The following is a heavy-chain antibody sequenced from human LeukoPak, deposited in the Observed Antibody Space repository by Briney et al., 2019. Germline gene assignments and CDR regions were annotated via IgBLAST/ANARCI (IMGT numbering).Heavy chain of an antibody. CDR2: IYTGGST. J-gene: IGHJ2*01. V-gene: IGHV3-66*02. Sequence: GGSLRLSCAASGFTVSTNCMTWVRQAPGKGLEWVTVIYTGGSTYYADSVKGRFINSRDNSKNTLYLQMNSLRVEDTAVYYCARDHGGSSWYPSWYFDLWGRGTLVTVSS. CDR1: GFTVSTNC. D-gene: IGHD6-13*01. CDR3: ARDHGGSSWYPSWYFDL.